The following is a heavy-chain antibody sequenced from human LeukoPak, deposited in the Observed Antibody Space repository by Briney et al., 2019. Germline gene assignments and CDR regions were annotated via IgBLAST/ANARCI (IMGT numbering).Heavy chain of an antibody. CDR2: IYYSGST. J-gene: IGHJ6*02. V-gene: IGHV4-31*03. CDR1: GGSISSGGYY. D-gene: IGHD3-22*01. Sequence: PSETLSLTCTVSGGSISSGGYYWSWIRQHPGKGLEWIGYIYYSGSTYYNPSLKSRVTISVDTSKNQFSLKLSSVTAADTAVYYCARAKIDYYDSSGYYGGYYYGMDVWGQGTTVTVSS. CDR3: ARAKIDYYDSSGYYGGYYYGMDV.